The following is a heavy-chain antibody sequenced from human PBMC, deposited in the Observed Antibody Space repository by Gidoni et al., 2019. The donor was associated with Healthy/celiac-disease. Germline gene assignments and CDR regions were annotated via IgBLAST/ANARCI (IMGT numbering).Heavy chain of an antibody. CDR3: ARGPGVNWFDP. CDR1: GGSISSYY. V-gene: IGHV4-59*08. Sequence: QVPLQESRPGLVKPSETLSLTRTVSGGSISSYYWSWSRQPPGKGLEWIGYIYYSGSTNYNPSLKSRVTISVDTSKNQFSLKLSSVTAADTAVYYCARGPGVNWFDPWGQGTLVTVSS. D-gene: IGHD3-3*01. J-gene: IGHJ5*02. CDR2: IYYSGST.